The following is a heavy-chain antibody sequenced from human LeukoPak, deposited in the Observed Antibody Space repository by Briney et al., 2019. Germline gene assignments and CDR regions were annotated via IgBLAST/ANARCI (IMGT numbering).Heavy chain of an antibody. J-gene: IGHJ4*02. Sequence: PSETLSLTCTVSGYSISSDYHWGWIRQPPGKGLEWIGSIHRGGSTYYNPSFKSRVTISLDTSKNQFSLKLSSVTAADTAVYYCARGYCSSISCVPFDYWGQGTLVTVSS. CDR2: IHRGGST. CDR1: GYSISSDYH. V-gene: IGHV4-38-2*02. D-gene: IGHD2-2*01. CDR3: ARGYCSSISCVPFDY.